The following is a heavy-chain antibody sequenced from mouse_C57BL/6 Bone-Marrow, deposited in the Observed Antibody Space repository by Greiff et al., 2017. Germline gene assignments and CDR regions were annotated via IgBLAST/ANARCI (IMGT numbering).Heavy chain of an antibody. CDR3: AKATTVVARYWYFDV. V-gene: IGHV1-55*01. J-gene: IGHJ1*03. CDR2: IYPGSGST. CDR1: GYTFTSYW. D-gene: IGHD1-1*01. Sequence: QVQLQQPGAELVKPGASVKMSCKASGYTFTSYWITWVKQRPGQGLEWIGDIYPGSGSTNYNEKFKSKATLTVDPSSSTAYMQLSSLTSEDSAVYYCAKATTVVARYWYFDVWGTGTTVTVSS.